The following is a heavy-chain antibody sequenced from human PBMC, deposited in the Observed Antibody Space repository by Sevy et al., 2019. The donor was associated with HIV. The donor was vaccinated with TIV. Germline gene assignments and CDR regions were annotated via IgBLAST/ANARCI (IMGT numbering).Heavy chain of an antibody. J-gene: IGHJ2*01. Sequence: GGSLRLSCAASGFTFSSYAMHWVRQAPGKGLEWVAVISYDGSNKYYADSVKGRFTISRDNSKNTLYLQMNSLRAEDTAVYYCASVTVTTSWYFDLWGRGTLVTVSS. CDR3: ASVTVTTSWYFDL. CDR2: ISYDGSNK. CDR1: GFTFSSYA. V-gene: IGHV3-30-3*01. D-gene: IGHD4-17*01.